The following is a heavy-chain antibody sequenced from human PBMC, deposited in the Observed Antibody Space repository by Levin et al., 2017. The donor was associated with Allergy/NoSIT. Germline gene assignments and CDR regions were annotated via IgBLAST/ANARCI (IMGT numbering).Heavy chain of an antibody. Sequence: PGGSLRLSCAASGFTFSSYAMSWVRQAPGKGLEWVSAISGSGGSTYYADSVKGRFTISRDNSKNTLYLQMNSLRAEDTAVYYCLTQGLNRSFKWIPLDYWGQGTLVTVSS. V-gene: IGHV3-23*01. CDR1: GFTFSSYA. D-gene: IGHD5-12*01. CDR2: ISGSGGST. J-gene: IGHJ4*02. CDR3: LTQGLNRSFKWIPLDY.